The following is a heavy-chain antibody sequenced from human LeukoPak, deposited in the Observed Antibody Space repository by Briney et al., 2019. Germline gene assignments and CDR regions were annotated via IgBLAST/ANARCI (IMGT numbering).Heavy chain of an antibody. Sequence: ASVKVSCKASGGTFSSYAISWVRQAPGQGLEWMGGIIPIFGTANYAQKFQGRVTITADESTSTAYMELSSLRSEDTAFYYCARDGTMSTRAPGGVPDYWGQGTLVTVSS. CDR2: IIPIFGTA. V-gene: IGHV1-69*13. CDR3: ARDGTMSTRAPGGVPDY. D-gene: IGHD3-10*02. J-gene: IGHJ4*02. CDR1: GGTFSSYA.